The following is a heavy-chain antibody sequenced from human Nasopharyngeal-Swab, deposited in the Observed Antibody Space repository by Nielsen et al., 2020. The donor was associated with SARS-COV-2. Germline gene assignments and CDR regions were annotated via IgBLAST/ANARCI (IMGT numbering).Heavy chain of an antibody. CDR2: ISSRSSYI. D-gene: IGHD3-3*01. V-gene: IGHV3-21*01. CDR1: GFTFNNYN. CDR3: ARDGLDYDFWSAYFMDV. J-gene: IGHJ6*02. Sequence: GGSLRLSCAASGFTFNNYNFNWVRQAPGQGLEWVSSISSRSSYIYYADSVKCRFTISRDNAKNSLYLQMNSLRAEDTAVYYCARDGLDYDFWSAYFMDVWGQGTTVTVSS.